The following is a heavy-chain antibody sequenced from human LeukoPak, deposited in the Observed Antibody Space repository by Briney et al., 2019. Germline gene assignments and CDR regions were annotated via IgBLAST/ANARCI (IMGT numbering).Heavy chain of an antibody. CDR2: IYYSGST. Sequence: SETLSLTCTVSGGSIGPYYWSWIRQPPGKGPEWIGYIYYSGSTNYNPSLKSRVTISVDTSKNQFSLKLTSVTAADTAVYYCARRYCSGGSCYPDYWGQGTLVTVSS. J-gene: IGHJ4*02. CDR1: GGSIGPYY. CDR3: ARRYCSGGSCYPDY. D-gene: IGHD2-15*01. V-gene: IGHV4-59*01.